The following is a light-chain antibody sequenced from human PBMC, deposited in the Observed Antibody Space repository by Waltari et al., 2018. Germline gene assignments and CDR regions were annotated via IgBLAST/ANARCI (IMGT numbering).Light chain of an antibody. CDR1: ESITNW. CDR3: QQYNSESYT. J-gene: IGKJ2*01. CDR2: RAS. V-gene: IGKV1-5*03. Sequence: DIQMTQSPSTLSASVGDRVTITCRAKESITNWLACYQHTPGKAPKLLIYRASTLERVVPSRFSGSGSGTEFTLTISSLQPDDFATYYCQQYNSESYTFGQGTKLEIK.